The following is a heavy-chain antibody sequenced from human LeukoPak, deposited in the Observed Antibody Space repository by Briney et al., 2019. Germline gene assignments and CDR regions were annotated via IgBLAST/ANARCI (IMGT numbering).Heavy chain of an antibody. V-gene: IGHV1-2*02. D-gene: IGHD2-15*01. CDR3: ARAQGYCGASGCYGSLGFDY. CDR1: GYTFTGYY. CDR2: INPNSGAT. J-gene: IGHJ4*02. Sequence: ASVRVSCTASGYTFTGYYLHWVRQAPGEGLEWMGCINPNSGATDSAQTLQGRVTMTRDSSTLTVYMEVSRLRSDDTALYYCARAQGYCGASGCYGSLGFDYWGEGTLVTVS.